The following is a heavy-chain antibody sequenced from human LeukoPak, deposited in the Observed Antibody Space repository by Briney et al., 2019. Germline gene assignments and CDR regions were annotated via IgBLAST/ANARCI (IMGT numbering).Heavy chain of an antibody. Sequence: EASVKVSCKASGGTFSSYAISWVRQAPGQGLEWMGGIIPIFGTANYAQKFQGRVTITTDESTSTAYMELSSLRSEDTAVYYCASRSQLVLGSYFDYWGQRTLVTVSS. D-gene: IGHD6-6*01. CDR3: ASRSQLVLGSYFDY. V-gene: IGHV1-69*05. J-gene: IGHJ4*02. CDR1: GGTFSSYA. CDR2: IIPIFGTA.